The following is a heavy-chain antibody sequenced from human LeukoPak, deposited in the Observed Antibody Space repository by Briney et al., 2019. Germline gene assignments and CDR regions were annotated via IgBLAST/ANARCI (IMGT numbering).Heavy chain of an antibody. CDR3: ARLTRLSTSPDRYYLDY. CDR1: GDSISSYY. V-gene: IGHV4-4*09. J-gene: IGHJ4*02. CDR2: IYTSGGT. D-gene: IGHD6-6*01. Sequence: TSETLSLTCTVSGDSISSYYWSWIRQRPGKGLEWIGYIYTSGGTNYIPSLKGRVTISIDTSKNQFSLKLSSVTAADSAVYYCARLTRLSTSPDRYYLDYWGQGTLVTVSS.